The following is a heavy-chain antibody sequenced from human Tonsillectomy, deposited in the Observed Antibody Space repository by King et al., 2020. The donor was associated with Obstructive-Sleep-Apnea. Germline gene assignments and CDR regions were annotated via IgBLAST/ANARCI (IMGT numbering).Heavy chain of an antibody. CDR2: ISYDGSNK. CDR1: GFTFSSYA. CDR3: ARDVEIHNYFDY. J-gene: IGHJ4*02. Sequence: GQLVQSGGGVVQPGRSLRLSYAASGFTFSSYAMHWVRQAPGKGLEWVAVISYDGSNKYYADSVKGRFTISRDNSKNTLYLQMNSLRAEDTAVYYCARDVEIHNYFDYWGQGTLVTVSS. V-gene: IGHV3-30*04. D-gene: IGHD5-18*01.